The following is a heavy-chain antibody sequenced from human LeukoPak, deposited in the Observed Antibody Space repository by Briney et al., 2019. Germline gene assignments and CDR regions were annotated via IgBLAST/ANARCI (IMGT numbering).Heavy chain of an antibody. CDR2: IYTSGGT. V-gene: IGHV4-4*09. CDR3: ARHLYYYGSGSYYNYYYGMDV. CDR1: GGSISSYY. J-gene: IGHJ6*02. Sequence: PSETLSLTCTVSGGSISSYYWSWIRQPPGKGLEWIGYIYTSGGTNYNPSLQSRVTISVDTSKNQFSLKLSSVTAADTAVYYCARHLYYYGSGSYYNYYYGMDVWGQGTTVTVSS. D-gene: IGHD3-10*01.